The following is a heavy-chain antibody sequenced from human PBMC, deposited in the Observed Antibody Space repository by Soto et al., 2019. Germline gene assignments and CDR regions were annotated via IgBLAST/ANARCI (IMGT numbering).Heavy chain of an antibody. Sequence: PSETLSLTSAVYGGNFSGYYWSWIRQPPGKGLEWIGYIYYSGSTNYNPSLKSRVTISVDTSKNQFSLKLSSVTAADTAVYYCARAPRHAVAGSYYFDYWGQGTLVTVSS. CDR3: ARAPRHAVAGSYYFDY. J-gene: IGHJ4*02. CDR1: GGNFSGYY. D-gene: IGHD6-19*01. CDR2: IYYSGST. V-gene: IGHV4-59*01.